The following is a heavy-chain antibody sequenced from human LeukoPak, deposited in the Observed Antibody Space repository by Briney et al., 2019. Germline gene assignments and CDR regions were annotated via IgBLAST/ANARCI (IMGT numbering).Heavy chain of an antibody. J-gene: IGHJ4*02. CDR3: TRMGLRRRYSSGWYFDY. CDR2: INHSGSA. D-gene: IGHD6-19*01. CDR1: GGSFSDYS. V-gene: IGHV4-34*01. Sequence: SETLSLTCVVYGGSFSDYSWSWIRQPPGKGLEWIGEINHSGSANYNPSLKSRVTISLDTSKNQFSLKLSSVTAADTAVYYCTRMGLRRRYSSGWYFDYWGQGTLVTVSS.